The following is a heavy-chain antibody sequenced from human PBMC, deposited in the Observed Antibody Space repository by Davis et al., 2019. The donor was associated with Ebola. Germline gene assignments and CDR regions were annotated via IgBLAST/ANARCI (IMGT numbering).Heavy chain of an antibody. Sequence: GESLKISCEASGFYFSSYAMNWVRQAPGKGLEWVSGVSAWGDRTEYADSVKGRFTISRDNAKNSLYLQMNSLRAEDTAVYYCANLEWVNPDYWGQGVVVTVSS. CDR1: GFYFSSYA. D-gene: IGHD3-3*01. V-gene: IGHV3-23*01. J-gene: IGHJ4*02. CDR2: VSAWGDRT. CDR3: ANLEWVNPDY.